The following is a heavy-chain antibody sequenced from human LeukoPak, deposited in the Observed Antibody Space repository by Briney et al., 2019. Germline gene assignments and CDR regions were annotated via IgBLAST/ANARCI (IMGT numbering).Heavy chain of an antibody. D-gene: IGHD3-22*01. J-gene: IGHJ3*02. CDR2: TYTGGNS. CDR3: ARGGRGSAAVVAPRSFGI. V-gene: IGHV3-53*01. CDR1: GFTVSSTH. Sequence: GGSLRPSCEASGFTVSSTHMVWVRQAPGKGLEWVSVTYTGGNSYYAGSVQGRFIISRDISKNTLYLQMNNLRAEDSALYYCARGGRGSAAVVAPRSFGIWGQGTMVTVSS.